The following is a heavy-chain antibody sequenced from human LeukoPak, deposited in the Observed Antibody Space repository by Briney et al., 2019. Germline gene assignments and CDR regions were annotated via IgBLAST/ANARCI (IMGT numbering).Heavy chain of an antibody. CDR2: IYSGGST. CDR1: GFIVSRSY. D-gene: IGHD6-19*01. V-gene: IGHV3-66*01. Sequence: GGSLRLSCAASGFIVSRSYMSWVRQAPGKGLEWVSVIYSGGSTYYADSVKGRFTISRDNSKNTLYLQMNSLRAEDTAFYYCARVGGEQWLVEWGFDYWGQGTLVTVSS. J-gene: IGHJ4*02. CDR3: ARVGGEQWLVEWGFDY.